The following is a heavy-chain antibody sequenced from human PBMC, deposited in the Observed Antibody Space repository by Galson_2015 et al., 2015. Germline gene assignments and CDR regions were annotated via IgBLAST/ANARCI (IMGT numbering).Heavy chain of an antibody. D-gene: IGHD2/OR15-2a*01. Sequence: SLRLSCAASGFTFSTYEMNWVRQAPGKGLEWVSYISSSGNTIYYADSVRSRFTVSRDNAKNSLYLQLNSLRAEDTAFYFCARTHLLSGPSDYWGQGTLVTVSS. J-gene: IGHJ4*02. V-gene: IGHV3-48*03. CDR2: ISSSGNTI. CDR3: ARTHLLSGPSDY. CDR1: GFTFSTYE.